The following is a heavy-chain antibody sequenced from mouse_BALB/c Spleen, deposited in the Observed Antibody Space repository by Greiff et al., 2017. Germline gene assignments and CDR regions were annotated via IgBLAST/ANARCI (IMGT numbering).Heavy chain of an antibody. CDR2: IYPGDGDT. CDR3: ARSEGITTEAWFAY. Sequence: QVQLQQSGAELVRPGSSVKISCKASGYAFSSYWMNWVKQRPGQGLEWIGQIYPGDGDTNYNGKFKGKATLTADKSSSTAYMQLSSLTSEDSAVYFCARSEGITTEAWFAYWGQGTLVTVSA. CDR1: GYAFSSYW. D-gene: IGHD1-1*01. V-gene: IGHV1-80*01. J-gene: IGHJ3*01.